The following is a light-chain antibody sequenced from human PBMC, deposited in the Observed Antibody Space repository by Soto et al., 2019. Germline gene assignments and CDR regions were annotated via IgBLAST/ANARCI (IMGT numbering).Light chain of an antibody. J-gene: IGLJ1*01. CDR1: SSDVGGYNY. Sequence: QSVLTQPPSASGSPGQSVTISCTGTSSDVGGYNYVSWFQQHPGKAPKLIIHEVNQRPLGVPDRFSGSKSGNTASLTVSGLQAEDEADYYCSSYAGSSNVFGTGTKVTVL. CDR2: EVN. V-gene: IGLV2-8*01. CDR3: SSYAGSSNV.